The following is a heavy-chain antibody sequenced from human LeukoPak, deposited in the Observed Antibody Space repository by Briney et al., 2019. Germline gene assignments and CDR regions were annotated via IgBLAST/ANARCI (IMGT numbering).Heavy chain of an antibody. V-gene: IGHV3-23*01. Sequence: GGSLRLSCAASGFTFSSYAMSWVRQAPGKGLEWVSTILGSGLNTYYADSVKGRFTISRDNSKNTLYLQMNSLRAVDTAVYFCASGIRDYYYYGLDVWGHGTTVTVSS. CDR1: GFTFSSYA. CDR2: ILGSGLNT. J-gene: IGHJ6*02. CDR3: ASGIRDYYYYGLDV.